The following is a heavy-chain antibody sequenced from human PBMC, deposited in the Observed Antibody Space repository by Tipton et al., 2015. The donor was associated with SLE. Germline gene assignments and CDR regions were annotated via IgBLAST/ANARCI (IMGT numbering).Heavy chain of an antibody. CDR2: ISSGGSLT. J-gene: IGHJ4*02. CDR1: GFIFSDYY. D-gene: IGHD6-19*01. CDR3: AKDICRGGWYCEEWHDFDY. Sequence: SLRLSCAASGFIFSDYYMSWIRQAPGKGLEWVSHISSGGSLTYYADSVKGRVTISRDNAKNSLYLQMNSLRAGDTATYYCAKDICRGGWYCEEWHDFDYWGQGTLVTVSS. V-gene: IGHV3-11*01.